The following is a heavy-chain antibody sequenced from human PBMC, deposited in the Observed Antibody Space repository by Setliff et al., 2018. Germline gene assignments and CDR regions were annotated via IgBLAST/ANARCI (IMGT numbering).Heavy chain of an antibody. D-gene: IGHD1-1*01. Sequence: PGESLKISCAASGFSVSSNYMSWVRQAPGKGPQWVSVLYSNGKTYYADSVKGRFTISRDNSKNTLYLQMNGLTAEDTALYYCVRGEPFDYWGQGTLVTVSS. CDR2: LYSNGKT. CDR3: VRGEPFDY. J-gene: IGHJ4*02. CDR1: GFSVSSNY. V-gene: IGHV3-53*05.